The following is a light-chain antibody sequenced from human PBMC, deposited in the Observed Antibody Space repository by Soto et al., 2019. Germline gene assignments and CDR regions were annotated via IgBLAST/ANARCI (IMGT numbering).Light chain of an antibody. CDR3: GTWDNSLSADV. CDR1: SSNIGAGYD. CDR2: GNS. V-gene: IGLV1-40*01. J-gene: IGLJ1*01. Sequence: QSVLTQPPSVSGAPGQRVTISCTGSSSNIGAGYDVHWYQQLPGAAPKLLIYGNSNRPSGVPDRFSGSKSGTSATLVITGLQTGDEADYYCGTWDNSLSADVFGTGTKVTVL.